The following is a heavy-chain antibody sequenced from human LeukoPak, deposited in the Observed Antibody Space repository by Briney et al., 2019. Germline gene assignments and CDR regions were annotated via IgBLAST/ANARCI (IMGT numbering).Heavy chain of an antibody. CDR1: GYTFTSYG. J-gene: IGHJ6*02. CDR2: ISAYNGNT. D-gene: IGHD3-9*01. CDR3: AGVSYDILTVPTYGREV. Sequence: ASVKVSCKASGYTFTSYGISWVRQAPGQGLEWMGWISAYNGNTNYAQKLQGRVTMTTDTSTSTAYMELRSLRSDDTAVYYCAGVSYDILTVPTYGREVGGQGTTVTV. V-gene: IGHV1-18*01.